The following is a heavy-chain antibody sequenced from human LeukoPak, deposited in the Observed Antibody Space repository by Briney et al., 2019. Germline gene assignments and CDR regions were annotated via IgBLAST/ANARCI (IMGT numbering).Heavy chain of an antibody. V-gene: IGHV3-21*05. CDR2: ITSNSDHR. CDR3: ARAAGATDY. D-gene: IGHD1-26*01. Sequence: GGSLRLSCAASGFTFSSYSMNWVRQAPGKGLEWVSYITSNSDHRFYVPSVRGRFTISRDNTKNLLYLQMNSLRAEDTAVYYCARAAGATDYWGQGTLVTVSS. J-gene: IGHJ4*02. CDR1: GFTFSSYS.